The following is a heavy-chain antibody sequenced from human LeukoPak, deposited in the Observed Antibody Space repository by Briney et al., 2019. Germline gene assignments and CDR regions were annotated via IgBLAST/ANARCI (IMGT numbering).Heavy chain of an antibody. D-gene: IGHD1-26*01. CDR3: ARGELQYYYYMDV. CDR2: ISGSGTDT. J-gene: IGHJ6*03. V-gene: IGHV3-23*01. Sequence: GGSLRLSCAASGFTFSSYAMSWVRQAPGKGLEWVSTISGSGTDTYYSDSVWGRFTISRDISKSTLYLQMSGLTAEDTAIYFCARGELQYYYYMDVWGKGTTVTVSS. CDR1: GFTFSSYA.